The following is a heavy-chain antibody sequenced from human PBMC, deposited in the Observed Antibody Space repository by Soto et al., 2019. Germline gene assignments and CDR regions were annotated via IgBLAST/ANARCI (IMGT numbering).Heavy chain of an antibody. J-gene: IGHJ4*02. V-gene: IGHV3-66*04. CDR2: IYSGGSA. CDR3: ARHGYSYGGGYFDY. CDR1: GFTVSSNY. D-gene: IGHD5-18*01. Sequence: GGSLRLSCAASGFTVSSNYMSWVRQAPGKGLEWVSVIYSGGSAYYADSVKGRFTISRDNSKNTLYLQMNSLRAEDTAVYYCARHGYSYGGGYFDYWGQGTWVTVAS.